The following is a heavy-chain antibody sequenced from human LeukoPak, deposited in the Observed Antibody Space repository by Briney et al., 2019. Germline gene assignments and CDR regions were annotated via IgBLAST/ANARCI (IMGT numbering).Heavy chain of an antibody. D-gene: IGHD3-22*01. CDR2: IVVGSGNT. CDR3: ARPESYDSSGYYDYFDY. CDR1: GFTFTSSA. V-gene: IGHV1-58*02. J-gene: IGHJ4*02. Sequence: SVKVSCKASGFTFTSSAMQWVRQARGQRLEWIGWIVVGSGNTNYAQKFQGRVTITADKSTSTAYMELSSLRSEDTAVYYCARPESYDSSGYYDYFDYWGQGTLVTVSS.